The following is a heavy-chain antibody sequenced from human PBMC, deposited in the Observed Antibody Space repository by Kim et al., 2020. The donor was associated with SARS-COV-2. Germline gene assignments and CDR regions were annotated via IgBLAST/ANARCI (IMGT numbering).Heavy chain of an antibody. Sequence: SVKVSCKASGFTFTSSAMQWVRQARGQRLEWIGWIVVGSGNTNYAQKFQERVTITRDMSTSTAYMELSSLRSEDTAVYYCAAVSPRGYSYGTGNDAFDIWGQGTMGTVSS. CDR2: IVVGSGNT. CDR1: GFTFTSSA. V-gene: IGHV1-58*02. D-gene: IGHD5-18*01. CDR3: AAVSPRGYSYGTGNDAFDI. J-gene: IGHJ3*02.